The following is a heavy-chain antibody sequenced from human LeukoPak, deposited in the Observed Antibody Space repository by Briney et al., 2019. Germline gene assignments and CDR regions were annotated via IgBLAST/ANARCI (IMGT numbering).Heavy chain of an antibody. V-gene: IGHV3-20*04. Sequence: GGSLRLSCTDSGNNSANYCMSWVRQGPRRGLEWVAGINWDGGATAYADSVEGRFTISRDHAKNSLLLQKKRIRAEETGLYCFARDLSSRWYSLEYWGQGIMVTVSS. D-gene: IGHD6-19*01. J-gene: IGHJ4*02. CDR1: GNNSANYC. CDR3: ARDLSSRWYSLEY. CDR2: INWDGGAT.